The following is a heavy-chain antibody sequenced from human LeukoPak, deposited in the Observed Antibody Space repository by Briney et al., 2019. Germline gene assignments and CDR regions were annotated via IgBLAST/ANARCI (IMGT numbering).Heavy chain of an antibody. D-gene: IGHD3-22*01. V-gene: IGHV3-53*01. CDR3: ARDVAFYDSSGYYYDPHFDY. J-gene: IGHJ4*02. Sequence: PGGSLRLSCAASGFTVSSNYMSWVRQAPGKGLEWVSVIYSGGSTYYADSVKGRFTISRDNAKNSLYLQMNSLRAEDTAVYYCARDVAFYDSSGYYYDPHFDYWGQGTLVTVSS. CDR2: IYSGGST. CDR1: GFTVSSNY.